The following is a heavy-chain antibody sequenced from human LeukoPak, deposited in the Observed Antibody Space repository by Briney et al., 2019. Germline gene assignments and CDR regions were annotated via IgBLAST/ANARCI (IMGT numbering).Heavy chain of an antibody. J-gene: IGHJ4*02. CDR3: ASKNYGLDY. V-gene: IGHV1-69*04. CDR2: IIPILGIA. Sequence: GSSGKVSCKASGGTFSSYAISWVRQAPGQGLEWMGRIIPILGIANYAQKFQGRVTITADKSTSTAYMELSSLRPEDTAVYYCASKNYGLDYWGQGTLVTVSS. CDR1: GGTFSSYA. D-gene: IGHD3-10*01.